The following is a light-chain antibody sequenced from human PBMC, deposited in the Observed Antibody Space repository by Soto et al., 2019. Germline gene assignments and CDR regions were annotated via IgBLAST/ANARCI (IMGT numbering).Light chain of an antibody. J-gene: IGLJ1*01. Sequence: QSALTQPASVSGSPGQSITISCTGTSSDVGGYNYVSWFQQHPDKAPKLIIYDVSNRPSGVSDRFSGSKSGNTASLTISGLQAEDEADYYCSSYTTSSTNVFGTGTKVTVL. CDR2: DVS. CDR3: SSYTTSSTNV. CDR1: SSDVGGYNY. V-gene: IGLV2-14*01.